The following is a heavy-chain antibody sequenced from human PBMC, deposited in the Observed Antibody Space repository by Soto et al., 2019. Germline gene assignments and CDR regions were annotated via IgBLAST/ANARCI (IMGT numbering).Heavy chain of an antibody. D-gene: IGHD6-19*01. CDR1: GFTFSSYA. CDR3: ARGLAVAGTSYFDY. CDR2: ISYDGSNK. Sequence: GGSLRLSCAASGFTFSSYAMHWVRQAPGKGLEWVAVISYDGSNKYYADSVRGRFTISRDNSKNTLYLQMNSLRAEDTAVYYCARGLAVAGTSYFDYWGQGTLVTVSS. V-gene: IGHV3-30-3*01. J-gene: IGHJ4*02.